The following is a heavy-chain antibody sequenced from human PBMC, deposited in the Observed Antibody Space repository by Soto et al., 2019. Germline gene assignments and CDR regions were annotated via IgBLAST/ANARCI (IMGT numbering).Heavy chain of an antibody. Sequence: QVQLQESGPGLVRPSETLSLTCTVSGGSISNYNWNWIRQSAGKGLEWIGRIYSNGITYYSPSLKSRVTMSVDTLNNQISQKLGSVTAADTAMYYCARERTYQLSGDDALDIWGLGTMVTVSS. J-gene: IGHJ3*02. CDR3: ARERTYQLSGDDALDI. CDR1: GGSISNYN. CDR2: IYSNGIT. D-gene: IGHD2-2*01. V-gene: IGHV4-4*07.